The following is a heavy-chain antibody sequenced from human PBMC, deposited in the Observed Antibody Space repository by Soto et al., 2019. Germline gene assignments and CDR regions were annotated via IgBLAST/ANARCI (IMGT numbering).Heavy chain of an antibody. CDR3: ARAPPGPSPRWVL. V-gene: IGHV3-74*01. CDR2: INSDGSST. CDR1: GFTFSSYW. Sequence: GGSMRLSCAASGFTFSSYWMHWVRQAPGKGLVWVSRINSDGSSTSYADSVKGRFTISRDNAKNTLYLNLTSVTAADTAVYYCARAPPGPSPRWVLWGQGTTVTVSS. D-gene: IGHD3-10*01. J-gene: IGHJ6*02.